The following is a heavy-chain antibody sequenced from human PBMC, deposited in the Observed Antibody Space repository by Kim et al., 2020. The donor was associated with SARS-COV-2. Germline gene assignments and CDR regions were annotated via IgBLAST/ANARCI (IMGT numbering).Heavy chain of an antibody. Sequence: SLKSRVTISVDTSKNQFSLKLSSVTAADTAVYYCARSTFDYYDSSGYFDYWGQGTLVTVSS. CDR3: ARSTFDYYDSSGYFDY. J-gene: IGHJ4*02. V-gene: IGHV4-59*01. D-gene: IGHD3-22*01.